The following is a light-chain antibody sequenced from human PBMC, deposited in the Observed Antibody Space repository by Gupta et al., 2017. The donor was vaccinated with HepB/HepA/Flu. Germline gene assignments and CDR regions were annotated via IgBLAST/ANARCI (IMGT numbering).Light chain of an antibody. J-gene: IGLJ2*01. V-gene: IGLV3-21*02. CDR1: NIGSKS. CDR2: DDK. Sequence: SYVLTQPPSVSVAPGQAGTIACGGDNIGSKSVHWYLQTPGQAPVLVVYDDKDRPSGIPERFSGSNSGNTATLTISRVEAGDEADYYCQVWDSSIDIVLFGGGTKLTVL. CDR3: QVWDSSIDIVL.